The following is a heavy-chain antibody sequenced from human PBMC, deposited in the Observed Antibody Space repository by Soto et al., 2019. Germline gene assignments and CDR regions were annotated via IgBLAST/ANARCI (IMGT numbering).Heavy chain of an antibody. D-gene: IGHD5-18*01. CDR2: MNPNSGNT. J-gene: IGHJ4*02. CDR1: GYTFTSYD. Sequence: ASVKVSCKASGYTFTSYDINWVRQATGQGLEWMGWMNPNSGNTGYAQKLQGRVTMTTNTSMSTAYMELRSLRSDDTAVYYCARGTQLWLIFDYWGQGTLVTVSS. V-gene: IGHV1-8*01. CDR3: ARGTQLWLIFDY.